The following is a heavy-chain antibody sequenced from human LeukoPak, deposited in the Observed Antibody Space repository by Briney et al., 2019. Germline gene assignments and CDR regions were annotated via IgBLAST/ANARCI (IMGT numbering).Heavy chain of an antibody. Sequence: SETLSLTCTVSGGSISSGGYYWSWIRQPPGKGLEWIGYIYHSGSTYYNPSLKGRVTISVDRSKNQFSLKLSSVTAVDTAVYYCARVYGYYYYMDVWGKGTTVTVSS. J-gene: IGHJ6*03. CDR3: ARVYGYYYYMDV. CDR2: IYHSGST. CDR1: GGSISSGGYY. D-gene: IGHD4-17*01. V-gene: IGHV4-30-2*01.